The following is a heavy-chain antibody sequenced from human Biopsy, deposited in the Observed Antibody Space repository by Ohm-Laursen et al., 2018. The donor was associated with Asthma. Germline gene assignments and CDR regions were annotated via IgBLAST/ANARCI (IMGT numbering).Heavy chain of an antibody. V-gene: IGHV3-30*03. D-gene: IGHD2-8*01. Sequence: SLRLSCSASGFTFSNYGMHWVRQVAGKGLDWVAVVTYDVISQYYAESVKGRFTISRDNSRNTLNLQMNSVRPDDTAVYFCARERAGVLGSYNGMDVWGPGTTVSVSS. J-gene: IGHJ6*02. CDR3: ARERAGVLGSYNGMDV. CDR1: GFTFSNYG. CDR2: VTYDVISQ.